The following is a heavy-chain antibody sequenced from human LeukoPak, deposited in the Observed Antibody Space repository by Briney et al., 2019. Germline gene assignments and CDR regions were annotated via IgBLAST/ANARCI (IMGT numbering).Heavy chain of an antibody. CDR1: GLTFSSYW. D-gene: IGHD1-26*01. J-gene: IGHJ4*02. Sequence: GGSLRLSCAASGLTFSSYWMSWVRQAPGKGLEWVANIKQDGSQKYYVDSVKGRFTISRDNSKNTLYLQMNSLRAEDTAVYYCARERGRGSSSDYWGQGTLVTVSS. V-gene: IGHV3-7*03. CDR2: IKQDGSQK. CDR3: ARERGRGSSSDY.